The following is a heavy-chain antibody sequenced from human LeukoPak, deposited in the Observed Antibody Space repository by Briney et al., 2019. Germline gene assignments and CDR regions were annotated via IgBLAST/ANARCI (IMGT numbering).Heavy chain of an antibody. Sequence: GGSLRLSCAASGFTFSSYGMHWVRQAPGKGLEWVAVVSYDGSKYYADSVKGRFTISRDNSKNTLYLQMSSLRAEDTAVYYCAKETILYNWNYFDYWGQGTLVTVSS. D-gene: IGHD1-20*01. CDR3: AKETILYNWNYFDY. CDR2: VSYDGSK. J-gene: IGHJ4*02. CDR1: GFTFSSYG. V-gene: IGHV3-30*18.